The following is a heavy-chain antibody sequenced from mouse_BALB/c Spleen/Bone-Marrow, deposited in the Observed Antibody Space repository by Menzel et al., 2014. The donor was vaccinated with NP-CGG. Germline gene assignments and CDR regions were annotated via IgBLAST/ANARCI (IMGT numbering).Heavy chain of an antibody. Sequence: QVQLKESGAELMKPGASVKISCKATGYTFSSYWIEWVKQRPGHGLEWIGEILPGSGSTNYNEKFKGKATFTADTSSNTAYMQLSSLTSEDSAVYYCAREDYYGSSYGGYWGQGTTLTVFS. D-gene: IGHD1-1*01. CDR1: GYTFSSYW. J-gene: IGHJ2*01. CDR3: AREDYYGSSYGGY. V-gene: IGHV1-9*01. CDR2: ILPGSGST.